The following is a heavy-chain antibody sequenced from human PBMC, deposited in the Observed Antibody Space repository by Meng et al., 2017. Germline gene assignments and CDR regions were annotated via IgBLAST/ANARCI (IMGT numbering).Heavy chain of an antibody. J-gene: IGHJ4*02. Sequence: VQLVQSGAGVKKPGSSVNVSCKASGGTFSSYAISWVRQAPGQGLEWMGGIIPIFGTANYAQKFQGRVTITADESTSTAYMELSSLRSEDTAVYYGASPKIGRRGSLDYWGQGTLVTASS. D-gene: IGHD3-16*01. V-gene: IGHV1-69*01. CDR1: GGTFSSYA. CDR3: ASPKIGRRGSLDY. CDR2: IIPIFGTA.